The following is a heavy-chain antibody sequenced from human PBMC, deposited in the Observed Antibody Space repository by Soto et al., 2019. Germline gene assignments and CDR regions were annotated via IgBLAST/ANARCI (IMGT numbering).Heavy chain of an antibody. CDR2: ISWNSGSV. V-gene: IGHV3-9*01. J-gene: IGHJ4*02. CDR3: AKVPYSGYVEALHGYFDH. Sequence: GGSLRLSCAASVFTFDDFAMHCVRQTPEKCLEWVSAISWNSGSVGYADSVKGRFTISRDNAKNSLYLQMNSLRPEDTALYYCAKVPYSGYVEALHGYFDHWGQGARVIVS. D-gene: IGHD5-12*01. CDR1: VFTFDDFA.